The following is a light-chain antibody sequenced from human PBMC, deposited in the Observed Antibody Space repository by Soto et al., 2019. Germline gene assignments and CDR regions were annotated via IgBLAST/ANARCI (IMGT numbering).Light chain of an antibody. Sequence: QSVLTQPPSASGTPGQTVTISCSGSSSNIGGNSVYWYQQLPGTAPKLLIHSSNQRPSGVPDRFSGSKSGTSASLAVSGLRSEDEADYYCSAWDDSLRGPVFGTGTKVTVL. J-gene: IGLJ1*01. CDR3: SAWDDSLRGPV. V-gene: IGLV1-47*02. CDR1: SSNIGGNS. CDR2: SSN.